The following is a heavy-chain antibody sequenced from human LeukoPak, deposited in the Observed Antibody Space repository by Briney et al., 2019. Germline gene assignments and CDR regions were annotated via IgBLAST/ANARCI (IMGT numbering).Heavy chain of an antibody. V-gene: IGHV3-49*04. CDR3: TTRGYSYGYESWFDP. CDR2: IRSKAYGGTT. J-gene: IGHJ5*02. CDR1: GFTFSRYW. Sequence: GGSLRLSCVASGFTFSRYWMNWVRQAPGKGLEWVGFIRSKAYGGTTEYAASVKGRFTISRDDSKSIAYLQMNSLKTEDTAVYYCTTRGYSYGYESWFDPWGQGTLVTVSS. D-gene: IGHD5-18*01.